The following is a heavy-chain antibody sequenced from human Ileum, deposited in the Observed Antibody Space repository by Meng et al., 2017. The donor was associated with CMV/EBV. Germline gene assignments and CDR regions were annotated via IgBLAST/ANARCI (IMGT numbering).Heavy chain of an antibody. CDR2: INPNSGGT. D-gene: IGHD5-12*01. V-gene: IGHV1-2*02. CDR1: GYTFTGYY. J-gene: IGHJ4*02. CDR3: ARYRVDIVATTPFDY. Sequence: ASVKVSCKASGYTFTGYYMHWVRQAPGQGLEWMGWINPNSGGTNYAQKFQGRVTMTRDTSISTAYMELSRLTSDDTAVYYCARYRVDIVATTPFDYWGQGTLVTVSS.